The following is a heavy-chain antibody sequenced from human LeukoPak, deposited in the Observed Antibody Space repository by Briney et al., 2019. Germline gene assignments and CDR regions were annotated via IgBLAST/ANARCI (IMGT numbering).Heavy chain of an antibody. CDR3: ASGGGWLIDY. J-gene: IGHJ4*02. D-gene: IGHD6-19*01. V-gene: IGHV4-4*08. CDR1: GGHIDSFF. CDR2: IDNSGST. Sequence: SETLSLTCTVSGGHIDSFFWNWIRQPPGKGLEWTGYIDNSGSTKYNPSLKSRITMSRDTSKNQFSLKLTSVTAADTAMYYCASGGGWLIDYWGQGTLVSVSS.